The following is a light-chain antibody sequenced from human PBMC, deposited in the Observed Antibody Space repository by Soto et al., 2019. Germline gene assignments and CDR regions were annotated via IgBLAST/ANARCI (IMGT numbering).Light chain of an antibody. CDR3: QHDGSSVTWT. Sequence: EVVLTQSPGTVSLSPGERATLSCRASQSVTSNYLAWYQQKPGQAPRLLIYAASSRATGIPDRFSGSRSGTDFTLSIVRLESEDFAVYNCQHDGSSVTWTFGQGTKVEIK. J-gene: IGKJ1*01. CDR2: AAS. CDR1: QSVTSNY. V-gene: IGKV3-20*01.